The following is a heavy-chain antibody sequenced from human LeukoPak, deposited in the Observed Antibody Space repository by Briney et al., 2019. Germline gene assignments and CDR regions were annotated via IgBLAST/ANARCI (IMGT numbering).Heavy chain of an antibody. CDR1: GGSISSYY. J-gene: IGHJ5*02. V-gene: IGHV4-59*01. D-gene: IGHD3-22*01. CDR3: ARDMIPKGLWFDP. Sequence: PSETLSLTCTVSGGSISSYYWSWIRQPPGKGLEWIGYIYYSGSTNYNPSLKSRVTISVDTSKNQFSLKLSSVTAADTAVYYCARDMIPKGLWFDPWGQGTLVTVSS. CDR2: IYYSGST.